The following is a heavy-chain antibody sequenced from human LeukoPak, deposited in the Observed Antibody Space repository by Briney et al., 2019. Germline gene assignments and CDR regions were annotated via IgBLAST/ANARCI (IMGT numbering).Heavy chain of an antibody. CDR1: GGSISSGSYY. CDR2: VNHSGGT. CDR3: ASYYCSGGACYPIFDY. D-gene: IGHD2-15*01. Sequence: PSETLSLTCTVSGGSISSGSYYWSWIRQPPGKGLEWIGEVNHSGGTSYNPSLKSRVTISVDTSKNQFSLRLSSVTAADTAVYYCASYYCSGGACYPIFDYWGQGTLVTVSS. V-gene: IGHV4-39*07. J-gene: IGHJ4*02.